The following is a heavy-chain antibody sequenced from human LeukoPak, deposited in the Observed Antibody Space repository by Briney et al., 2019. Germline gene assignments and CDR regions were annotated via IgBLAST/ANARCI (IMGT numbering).Heavy chain of an antibody. D-gene: IGHD6-13*01. V-gene: IGHV4-59*01. CDR3: ARDESTGSSSDI. CDR2: IYYSGST. Sequence: SETLSLTCTVSGGSISSYYWSWIRQPPGKGLEWIGYIYYSGSTNYNPSLKSRVTISVDTSKNQFSLKLSSVTAADTAVYYCARDESTGSSSDIWGQGTMVTVSS. J-gene: IGHJ3*02. CDR1: GGSISSYY.